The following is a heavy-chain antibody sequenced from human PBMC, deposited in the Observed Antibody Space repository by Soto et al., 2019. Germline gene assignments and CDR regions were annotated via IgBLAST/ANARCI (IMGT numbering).Heavy chain of an antibody. J-gene: IGHJ6*02. CDR3: AKSRGSGNNGMDV. Sequence: QVQLVESGGGVVQPGRSLRLFCAASGFTFSSYGMHWVRQAPGKGLEWVAVISYDGSTKYYADSVKGRFTISRDNSKNTLYLQMNSLRAEDTAVYYCAKSRGSGNNGMDVWGQGTTVTVSS. CDR2: ISYDGSTK. D-gene: IGHD3-10*01. CDR1: GFTFSSYG. V-gene: IGHV3-30*18.